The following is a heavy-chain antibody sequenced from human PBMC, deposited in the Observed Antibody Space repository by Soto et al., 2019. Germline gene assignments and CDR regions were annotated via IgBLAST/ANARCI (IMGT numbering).Heavy chain of an antibody. J-gene: IGHJ4*02. Sequence: ASVKVSCKASGYTFTGYYMHWVRQAPGQGLEWMGWINPNSGGTNYAQKFQGWVTMTRDTSTSTAYMELSRLRSDDTAVYYCARAAWARATREDNFDYWGQGTLVTVSS. V-gene: IGHV1-2*04. CDR1: GYTFTGYY. CDR2: INPNSGGT. CDR3: ARAAWARATREDNFDY. D-gene: IGHD2-2*01.